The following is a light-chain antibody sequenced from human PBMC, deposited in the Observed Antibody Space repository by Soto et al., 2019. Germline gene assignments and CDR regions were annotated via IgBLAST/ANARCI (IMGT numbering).Light chain of an antibody. CDR1: SSNIGAGYD. CDR2: GNN. J-gene: IGLJ1*01. V-gene: IGLV1-40*01. CDR3: QSYDSTLGGHV. Sequence: QSVLTQPPSVSGAPGQRVTISCTGSSSNIGAGYDVHWYQQLPGTAPKLLIYGNNNRPSGVPDRFSGSKSGTSASLAITGLQPEDEADYYCQSYDSTLGGHVFGTGTKLTVL.